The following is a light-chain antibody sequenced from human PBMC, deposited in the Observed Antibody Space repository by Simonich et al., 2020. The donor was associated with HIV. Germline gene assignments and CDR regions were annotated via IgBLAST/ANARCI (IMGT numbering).Light chain of an antibody. Sequence: EIVLTQSPGPLSLSPGEGATLSCRASQSVSSNLVWYQQNAGQAPRLLIHGASTRATGIPGRFSGSGSGTEFTLTISSMQSEDFAVYYCQQYNKWPTFGGGTKVDIK. CDR2: GAS. V-gene: IGKV3-15*01. CDR3: QQYNKWPT. J-gene: IGKJ4*01. CDR1: QSVSSN.